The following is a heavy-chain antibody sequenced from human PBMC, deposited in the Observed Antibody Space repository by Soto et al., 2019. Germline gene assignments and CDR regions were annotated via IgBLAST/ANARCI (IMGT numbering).Heavy chain of an antibody. V-gene: IGHV1-2*02. CDR1: GHTFTGYY. CDR3: ARDLSGRLGYFDL. Sequence: QVQLVQSGAEVKKPGASVKVSCTASGHTFTGYYMHWIRQAPGQGLEWMGWIDPKTGGTNYVEKFQGRVTMTRATSISTAYMELSRLTSDDTAVYYCARDLSGRLGYFDLWGRGTLVTVSS. CDR2: IDPKTGGT. D-gene: IGHD5-12*01. J-gene: IGHJ2*01.